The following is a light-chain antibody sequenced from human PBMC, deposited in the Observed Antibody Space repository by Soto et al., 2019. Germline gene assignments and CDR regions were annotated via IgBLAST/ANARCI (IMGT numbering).Light chain of an antibody. V-gene: IGKV3-20*01. Sequence: EMVLTQSPGTLSLSPGDRATLSCRASESISSSFLAWYQQKPDQAPRLLISGTSSRATGIPDRFSGSGSGTDFTLTIHRLEPEDFAVYYCQQYHDTGTFGQGTKV. CDR1: ESISSSF. CDR2: GTS. J-gene: IGKJ1*01. CDR3: QQYHDTGT.